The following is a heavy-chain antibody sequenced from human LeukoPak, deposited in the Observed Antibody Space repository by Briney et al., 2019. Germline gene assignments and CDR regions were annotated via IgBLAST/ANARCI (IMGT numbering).Heavy chain of an antibody. Sequence: PGGSLRLSCAASGFTFSSYEMNWVRQAPGKGLEGVSYISSSGSTIYYADSVKGRFTISRDNAKNSLYLQMNSLRAEDTAVYYCASVLLWFGSAGWFDPWGQGTLVTVSS. J-gene: IGHJ5*02. CDR1: GFTFSSYE. CDR3: ASVLLWFGSAGWFDP. D-gene: IGHD3-10*01. CDR2: ISSSGSTI. V-gene: IGHV3-48*03.